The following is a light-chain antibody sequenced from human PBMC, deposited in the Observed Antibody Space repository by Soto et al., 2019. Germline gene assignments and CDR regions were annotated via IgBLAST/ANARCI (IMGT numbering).Light chain of an antibody. Sequence: EIVLTQSPGTLSLSPGERATLSCRASQSVSRTYLGWYQQKPGQAPSLLIYGASNRASGIPDRFSGSGSGTGFTLTISRLEPEDFAVYYCQQYGSSPQTFGQGTRLEI. J-gene: IGKJ2*01. CDR1: QSVSRTY. CDR3: QQYGSSPQT. CDR2: GAS. V-gene: IGKV3-20*01.